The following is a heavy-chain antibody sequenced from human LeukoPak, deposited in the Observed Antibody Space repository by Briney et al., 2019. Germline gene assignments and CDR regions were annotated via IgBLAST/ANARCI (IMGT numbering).Heavy chain of an antibody. D-gene: IGHD5-18*01. CDR3: ARQVDEGYQYYYYYMDV. V-gene: IGHV4-39*01. Sequence: PSETLSLTCTVSGGSISSSSYYWGWIRQPPGKGLEWIGGIYYSGSTYYNPSLKSRVTISVDTSKNQFSLKLSSVTAADTAVYYCARQVDEGYQYYYYYMDVWGKGTTVTVSS. CDR2: IYYSGST. J-gene: IGHJ6*03. CDR1: GGSISSSSYY.